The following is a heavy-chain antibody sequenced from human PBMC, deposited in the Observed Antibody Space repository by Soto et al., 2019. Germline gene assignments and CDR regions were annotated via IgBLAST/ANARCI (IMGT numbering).Heavy chain of an antibody. CDR2: ISAYHGDT. Sequence: QDHLVQSGAEVKKPGASAKVSCKASGYTFKNYGINWVRQAPGRGLELLAWISAYHGDTSYAQHFQGRVTVTAETVTNTAYMELRSLRPDDTAVYFCVLGGLETGYYRDMDYWGQGTLVSVSS. V-gene: IGHV1-18*04. D-gene: IGHD3-9*01. CDR1: GYTFKNYG. CDR3: VLGGLETGYYRDMDY. J-gene: IGHJ4*02.